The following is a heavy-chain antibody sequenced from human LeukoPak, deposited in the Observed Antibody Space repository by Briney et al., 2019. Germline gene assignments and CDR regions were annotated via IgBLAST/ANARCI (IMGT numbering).Heavy chain of an antibody. J-gene: IGHJ4*02. CDR2: ISVNGGA. CDR1: GFTFNSFV. V-gene: IGHV3-23*01. Sequence: GGSLSLSCVASGFTFNSFVMSWVRQAPGKGLEWISSISVNGGASYADSVKGRFTISRDNSKNVLYLQMTSLGADDTAVYYCAKVVPPRGGRSGWYETNDYWGQGTLVTVSS. CDR3: AKVVPPRGGRSGWYETNDY. D-gene: IGHD6-19*01.